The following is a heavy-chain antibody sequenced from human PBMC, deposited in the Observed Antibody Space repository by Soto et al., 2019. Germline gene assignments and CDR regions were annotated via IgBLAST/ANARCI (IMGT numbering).Heavy chain of an antibody. Sequence: TSETLSLTCTVSGGSISSSTYYWAWIRQPPGKRLEWIGSIHYSGYTYYNPSLKGRVTVSVDTSKNEFSLKLTSVTAADTAVYYCARERIYYDSSAYPDYWGQATLVTVS. CDR3: ARERIYYDSSAYPDY. D-gene: IGHD3-22*01. CDR2: IHYSGYT. V-gene: IGHV4-39*02. CDR1: GGSISSSTYY. J-gene: IGHJ4*02.